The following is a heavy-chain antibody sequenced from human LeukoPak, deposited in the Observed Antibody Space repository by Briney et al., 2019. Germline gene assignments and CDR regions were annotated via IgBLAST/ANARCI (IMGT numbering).Heavy chain of an antibody. V-gene: IGHV3-9*01. CDR2: ISWNSGSI. CDR1: GFTFDDYA. CDR3: ARDLKGYSYGYGDDAFDI. D-gene: IGHD5-18*01. Sequence: PGRSLRLSCAASGFTFDDYAMHWVRQAPGKGLEWVSGISWNSGSIGYADSVKGRFTISRDNAKNSLYLQMNSLRAEDTAVYYCARDLKGYSYGYGDDAFDIWGQGTMVTVSS. J-gene: IGHJ3*02.